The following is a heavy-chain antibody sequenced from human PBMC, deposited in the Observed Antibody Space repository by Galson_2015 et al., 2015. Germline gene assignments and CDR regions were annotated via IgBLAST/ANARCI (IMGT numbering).Heavy chain of an antibody. CDR2: IKSKTDGGTT. J-gene: IGHJ2*01. Sequence: SLRLSCAASGFTFSNAWMSWVRQAPGKGLEWVGRIKSKTDGGTTDYAAPVKGRFTISRDDSRNTLYLQMNSLKTEDTAVYYCTTRIVGATPGYFDLWGRGTLVTVSS. CDR1: GFTFSNAW. CDR3: TTRIVGATPGYFDL. V-gene: IGHV3-15*01. D-gene: IGHD1-26*01.